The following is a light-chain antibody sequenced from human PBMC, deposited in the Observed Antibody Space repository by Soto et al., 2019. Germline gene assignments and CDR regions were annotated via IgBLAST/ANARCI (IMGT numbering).Light chain of an antibody. CDR1: QTISSW. CDR3: QQYNTYSWT. V-gene: IGKV1-5*03. CDR2: KAS. Sequence: DIQMTQSPSSLSASVEDRVIITCRASQTISSWLAWYQQKPGKAPKLLIYKASTLKSGVPSRFSGSGSGTEFTLTISSLQPDDFATYYCQQYNTYSWTFGQGTKVDIK. J-gene: IGKJ1*01.